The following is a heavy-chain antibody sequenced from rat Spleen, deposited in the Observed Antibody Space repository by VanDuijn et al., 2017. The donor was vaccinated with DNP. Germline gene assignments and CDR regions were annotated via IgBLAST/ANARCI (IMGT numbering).Heavy chain of an antibody. D-gene: IGHD1-12*03. CDR2: ISIGGGNT. J-gene: IGHJ2*01. V-gene: IGHV5-25*01. CDR3: ARGPPYYYDGYFPDY. CDR1: GFTFNNYY. Sequence: EVQLVESGGGLVRPGRSMKLSCAASGFTFNNYYMAWVRQAPTKGLEWVASISIGGGNTYYRDSVKGRFTISRDNAKNTLYLQMNSLRSEDTATYYCARGPPYYYDGYFPDYWGQGVMVTVSS.